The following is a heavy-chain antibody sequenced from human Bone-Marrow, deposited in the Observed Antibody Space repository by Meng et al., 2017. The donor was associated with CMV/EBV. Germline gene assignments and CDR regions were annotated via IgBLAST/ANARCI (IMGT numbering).Heavy chain of an antibody. V-gene: IGHV3-11*01. J-gene: IGHJ4*02. CDR3: ARGYYDFWSGYYNMYYFDY. Sequence: GESLKISCAASGFTFSDYYMSWIRQAPGKGLEWVSYISSSGSTIYYADSVKGRFTISRDNAKNSLYLQMNSLRAEDTAVYYCARGYYDFWSGYYNMYYFDYWGQGTLVTVSS. CDR2: ISSSGSTI. CDR1: GFTFSDYY. D-gene: IGHD3-3*01.